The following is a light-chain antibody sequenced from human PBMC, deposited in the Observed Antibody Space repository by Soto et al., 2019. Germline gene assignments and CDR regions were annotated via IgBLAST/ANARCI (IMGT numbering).Light chain of an antibody. V-gene: IGKV1-39*01. J-gene: IGKJ1*01. CDR2: AAS. CDR3: QQSYRT. Sequence: DIQMTQSPSSLSASVGDRFTITCRASQSISSYLNWYQQKPGKAPKLLIYAASSLQSGVPSRFSGSGSGTDFTLTISSLQPEDFATYYCQQSYRTFGQGTKVDIK. CDR1: QSISSY.